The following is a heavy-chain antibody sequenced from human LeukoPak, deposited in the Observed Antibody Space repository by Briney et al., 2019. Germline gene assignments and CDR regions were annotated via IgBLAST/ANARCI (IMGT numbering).Heavy chain of an antibody. J-gene: IGHJ4*02. V-gene: IGHV3-7*01. Sequence: GGSLRLSCAASGFSFSRYWMSWVRQAPGKGLEYIANIKEDGSEKYYVDSVKGRFIISRDNAWNSLFLQMNSLGVEDTAVYYCARDSSAERGQQLANWGQGTLVIVSS. D-gene: IGHD6-13*01. CDR3: ARDSSAERGQQLAN. CDR1: GFSFSRYW. CDR2: IKEDGSEK.